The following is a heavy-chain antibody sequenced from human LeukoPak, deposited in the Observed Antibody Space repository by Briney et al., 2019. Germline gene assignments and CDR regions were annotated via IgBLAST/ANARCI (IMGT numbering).Heavy chain of an antibody. Sequence: GALRLSCAGSGFSFSSYGMHWVRQAPGKGLEWMAFIRSDGSNKYYADSVKGRFTISRDNSKNALYLQMNSLRAEDTAVYYCAKDSGLLWFGEQYFDLWGRGTLVTVSS. J-gene: IGHJ2*01. V-gene: IGHV3-30*02. CDR2: IRSDGSNK. D-gene: IGHD3-10*01. CDR3: AKDSGLLWFGEQYFDL. CDR1: GFSFSSYG.